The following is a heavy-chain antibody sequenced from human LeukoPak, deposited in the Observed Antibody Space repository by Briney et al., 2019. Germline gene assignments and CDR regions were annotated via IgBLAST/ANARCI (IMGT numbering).Heavy chain of an antibody. CDR2: ISSSSSCI. CDR3: ARDLLYCSSTSCAKTYGMDV. CDR1: GFTFSSYS. J-gene: IGHJ6*02. V-gene: IGHV3-21*01. D-gene: IGHD2-2*01. Sequence: PGGSLRLSCAASGFTFSSYSMNWVRQAPGKGLEWVSSISSSSSCIYYADSVKGRFTISRDNAKNSLYLQMNSLRAEDTAVYYCARDLLYCSSTSCAKTYGMDVWGQGTTVTVSS.